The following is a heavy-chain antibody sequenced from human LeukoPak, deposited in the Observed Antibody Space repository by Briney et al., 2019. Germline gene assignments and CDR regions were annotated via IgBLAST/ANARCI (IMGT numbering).Heavy chain of an antibody. CDR1: GGSISNGGYY. CDR3: ARGTTRLPYYFDY. J-gene: IGHJ4*02. V-gene: IGHV4-31*03. Sequence: SQTLSLTCTVSGGSISNGGYYWSWIRQHPGKGLEWIGYIYYSGSTYYNPSLKSRVTISVDTSKNQFFLKLSSVTAADTAVYYCARGTTRLPYYFDYWGQGTLVTVSS. D-gene: IGHD2/OR15-2a*01. CDR2: IYYSGST.